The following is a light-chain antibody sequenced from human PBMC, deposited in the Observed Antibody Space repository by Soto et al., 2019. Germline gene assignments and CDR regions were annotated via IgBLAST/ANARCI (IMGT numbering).Light chain of an antibody. CDR2: AAS. V-gene: IGKV1-9*01. CDR1: QDIAIY. J-gene: IGKJ5*01. CDR3: QQTYSIPIT. Sequence: IQLTQSPSSLSASVGDRVTITCRASQDIAIYLAWYQQKPGEAPKLLIYAASTLYGGVPSRFSGSGSGTDFALTITSLQAEDFAFYYCQQTYSIPITFGQGTRRENK.